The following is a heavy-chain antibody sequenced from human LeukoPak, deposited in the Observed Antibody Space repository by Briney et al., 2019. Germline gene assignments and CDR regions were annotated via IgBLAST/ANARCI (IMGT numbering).Heavy chain of an antibody. V-gene: IGHV3-66*01. CDR3: ARDSWRMTFPSGAFDI. Sequence: GGSLRLSCAASGFTVSSNYMNWVRQAPGKGLEWVSVIYSAGSTYYADSVKGRFTISRDNSKNTLYLQMNSLRAEDTAVYYCARDSWRMTFPSGAFDIWGQGTMVTVSS. CDR1: GFTVSSNY. D-gene: IGHD3-10*01. J-gene: IGHJ3*02. CDR2: IYSAGST.